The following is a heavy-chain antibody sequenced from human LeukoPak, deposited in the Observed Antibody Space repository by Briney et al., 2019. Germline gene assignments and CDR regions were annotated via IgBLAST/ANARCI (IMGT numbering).Heavy chain of an antibody. CDR1: GFTFSTYW. CDR3: TRSPSLGGNYWGFDY. V-gene: IGHV3-74*01. J-gene: IGHJ4*02. D-gene: IGHD1-26*01. Sequence: PGGSLRLSCAASGFTFSTYWMHWVRPAPGKGLVWVSRLSPDGSTSIYADSVKGRFTVSRDNAKNTLYLEMNALRADDTAVYYCTRSPSLGGNYWGFDYWGQGTLVTVSS. CDR2: LSPDGSTS.